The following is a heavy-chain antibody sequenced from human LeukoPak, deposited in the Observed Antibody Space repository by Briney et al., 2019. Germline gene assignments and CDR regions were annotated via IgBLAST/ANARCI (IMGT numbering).Heavy chain of an antibody. CDR1: GGSFSGYY. J-gene: IGHJ4*02. D-gene: IGHD6-19*01. CDR3: ARGHSSGWYYY. Sequence: SETLSLTCAVSGGSFSGYYWSWIRQPPGKGLEWIGEINHSGSTNYNPSLKSRVTISADTSKSQFSLKLSSVTAADTAVYYCARGHSSGWYYYWGQGTLVTVSS. CDR2: INHSGST. V-gene: IGHV4-34*01.